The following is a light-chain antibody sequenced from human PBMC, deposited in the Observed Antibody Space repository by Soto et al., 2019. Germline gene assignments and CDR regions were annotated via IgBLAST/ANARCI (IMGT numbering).Light chain of an antibody. J-gene: IGKJ4*01. CDR3: QQSYSTPPA. CDR1: QSISSY. Sequence: DIQMTQSPSSLSASLGDRVTITFLASQSISSYLNWYQQKPGKAPNLLIYAASSLQSGVPSRFSGSGSGTDFTLTISSLQPEDFATYYCQQSYSTPPAFGGGTKVDIK. CDR2: AAS. V-gene: IGKV1-39*01.